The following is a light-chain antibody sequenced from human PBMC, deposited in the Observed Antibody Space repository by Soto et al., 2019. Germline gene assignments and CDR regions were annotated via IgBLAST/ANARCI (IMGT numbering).Light chain of an antibody. CDR2: WAS. CDR3: QQYYVTPPIT. Sequence: IVMTQSPDSLAVSLGERATINCKSSQSVLYSSNNKNYLAWYQQKPGQPPKLLIYWASTRESGVPDRFSGTGSGTDFTLTISGLQAEDVAVYYCQQYYVTPPITFGPGTKVDLK. J-gene: IGKJ3*01. V-gene: IGKV4-1*01. CDR1: QSVLYSSNNKNY.